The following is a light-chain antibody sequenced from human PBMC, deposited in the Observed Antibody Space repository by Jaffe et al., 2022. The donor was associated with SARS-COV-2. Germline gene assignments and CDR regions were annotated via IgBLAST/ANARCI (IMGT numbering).Light chain of an antibody. CDR3: QKYNSGPFT. Sequence: DIQMTQSPSSLSASVGDRVTITCRASQGITNYLAWYQQKLGTVPRLLIYAASTLQSGVPSRFSGSGSGTDFTLTIRGLQPEDVATYYCQKYNSGPFTFGGGTKVEIK. CDR2: AAS. V-gene: IGKV1-27*01. CDR1: QGITNY. J-gene: IGKJ4*01.